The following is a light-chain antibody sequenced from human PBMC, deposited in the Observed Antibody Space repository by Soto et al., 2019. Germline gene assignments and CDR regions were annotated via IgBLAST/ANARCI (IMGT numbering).Light chain of an antibody. CDR3: QQYGSSSYT. J-gene: IGKJ2*01. Sequence: EIVLTQSPGTLSLSPGEGATLSCRASQSVASSYLAWYQQKPGQAPRLLIYGASNRATGIPARFSGGGSGTDFTLTISRLEPEAFAVYYCQQYGSSSYTFGQGTKLEIK. CDR2: GAS. V-gene: IGKV3-20*01. CDR1: QSVASSY.